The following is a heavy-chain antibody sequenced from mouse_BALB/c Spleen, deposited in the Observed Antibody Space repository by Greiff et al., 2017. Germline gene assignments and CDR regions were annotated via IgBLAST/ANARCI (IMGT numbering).Heavy chain of an antibody. CDR3: ARGGPFFAY. J-gene: IGHJ3*01. CDR1: GYTFTSYS. CDR2: INPSSGYT. Sequence: VQLQQSGAELARPGASVKMSCKVSGYTFTSYSIHWVKQRPGQGLEWIGYINPSSGYTNYNQKFKDKATLTADKSSSTAYMQLSRLTYEDSAVYYCARGGPFFAYWGQGTLVTVSA. V-gene: IGHV1-4*01.